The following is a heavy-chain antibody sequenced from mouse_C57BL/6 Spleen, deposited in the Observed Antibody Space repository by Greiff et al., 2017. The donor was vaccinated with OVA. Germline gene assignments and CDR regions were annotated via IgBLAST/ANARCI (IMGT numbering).Heavy chain of an antibody. V-gene: IGHV1-54*01. J-gene: IGHJ2*01. Sequence: LQESGAELVRPGTSVKVSCKASGYAFTNYLIEWVKQRPGQGLEWIGVINPGSGGTNYNEKFKGKATLTADKSSSTAYMQLSSLTSEDSAVYFCARNGITTVVARDYFDYWGQGTTLTVSS. CDR2: INPGSGGT. D-gene: IGHD1-1*01. CDR3: ARNGITTVVARDYFDY. CDR1: GYAFTNYL.